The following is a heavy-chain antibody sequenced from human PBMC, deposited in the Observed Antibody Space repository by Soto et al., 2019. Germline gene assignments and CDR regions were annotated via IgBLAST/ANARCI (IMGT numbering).Heavy chain of an antibody. V-gene: IGHV1-69*13. CDR1: GGTYSNYG. Sequence: ASVKVSCKASGGTYSNYGISWGRQAPGQGLEWMGGIIPIFGTTNYAQTFQGRVTITADESTSTVYMELSSLRSDDTALYYCARGVPDNVVLKYFYAMDVWGQGTTVSVSS. D-gene: IGHD2-2*01. CDR3: ARGVPDNVVLKYFYAMDV. CDR2: IIPIFGTT. J-gene: IGHJ6*02.